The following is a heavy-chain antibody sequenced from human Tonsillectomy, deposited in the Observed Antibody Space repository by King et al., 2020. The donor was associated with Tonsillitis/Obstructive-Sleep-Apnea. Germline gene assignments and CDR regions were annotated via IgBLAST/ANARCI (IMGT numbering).Heavy chain of an antibody. D-gene: IGHD6-19*01. V-gene: IGHV7-4-1*02. CDR1: GYTFTTYA. Sequence: QLVQSGSELKKPGASVKVSCKAYGYTFTTYAINWVRQAPGQGLEWMGWINTNTGNPTYAQAFPGRFFFSLDTSVSTAYLQISSLKAEDSAVYYCARDSSSGWGIENYWGQGTLVTVSS. CDR2: INTNTGNP. CDR3: ARDSSSGWGIENY. J-gene: IGHJ4*02.